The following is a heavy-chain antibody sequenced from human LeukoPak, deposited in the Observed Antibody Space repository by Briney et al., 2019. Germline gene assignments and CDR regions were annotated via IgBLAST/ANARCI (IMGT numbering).Heavy chain of an antibody. CDR2: ISYDGSNK. CDR1: GFAFSSYA. D-gene: IGHD1-14*01. J-gene: IGHJ4*02. Sequence: GGSLRLSCAASGFAFSSYAMHWVRQAPGKGLEWVAVISYDGSNKYYANSVKGRFTISRDNSKNTLYLQMNSLRAEDTAVYYCETGFRYVGYWGQGTLVTISS. CDR3: ETGFRYVGY. V-gene: IGHV3-30*04.